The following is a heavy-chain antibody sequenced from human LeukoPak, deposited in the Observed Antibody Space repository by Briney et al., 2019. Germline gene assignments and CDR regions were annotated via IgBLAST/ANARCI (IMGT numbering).Heavy chain of an antibody. Sequence: PGGSLRLSCAASGFSFSRYSMKWVRQAPGKGLEWVSSISSSSSYTNYADSVKGRFTISRDNAKNSLYLQMNSLRAEDTAIYYCARTPGFCSVGSCDYWGQGTLVTVSS. J-gene: IGHJ4*02. D-gene: IGHD2-15*01. CDR3: ARTPGFCSVGSCDY. V-gene: IGHV3-21*01. CDR2: ISSSSSYT. CDR1: GFSFSRYS.